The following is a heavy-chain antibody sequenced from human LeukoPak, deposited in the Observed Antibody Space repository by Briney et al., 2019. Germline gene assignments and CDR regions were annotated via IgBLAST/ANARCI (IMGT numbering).Heavy chain of an antibody. D-gene: IGHD4-11*01. CDR1: GGSISSSSYY. V-gene: IGHV4-61*05. J-gene: IGHJ6*02. CDR3: ARQDYRVGSYYYFYAMDV. CDR2: IDYSGTT. Sequence: PSETLSLTCTVSGGSISSSSYYWGWIRQPPGKGLEWIGYIDYSGTTNYSPSLKSRVTISVDTSKNEISLKLSSVTAADTAVYYCARQDYRVGSYYYFYAMDVWGQGTTVTVSS.